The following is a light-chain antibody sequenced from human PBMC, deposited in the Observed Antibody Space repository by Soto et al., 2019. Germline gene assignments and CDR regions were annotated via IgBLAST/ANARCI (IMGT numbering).Light chain of an antibody. CDR1: KLGERY. Sequence: SYELTQPPSVSVSPGQTATITCSGDKLGERYVCWYQQKSGQSPVLVLYQDTKRPSGIPERFSGSNSGNTAALTISGTQAMDEADYYCQAWDRTAPVVFGGGTKLTVL. CDR3: QAWDRTAPVV. CDR2: QDT. V-gene: IGLV3-1*01. J-gene: IGLJ2*01.